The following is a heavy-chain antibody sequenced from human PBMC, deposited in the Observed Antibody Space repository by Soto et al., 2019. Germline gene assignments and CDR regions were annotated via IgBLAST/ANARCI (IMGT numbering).Heavy chain of an antibody. CDR3: AGDPDSHYNDSHASSYP. J-gene: IGHJ5*02. V-gene: IGHV1-69*04. CDR2: IIPIIGII. Sequence: VKVSCKASGGTFSSYTITWVRQAPGQGLEWMGRIIPIIGIINYAQKFQGRVTITADKFTGTAYMELTRLRSDDTAVYYCAGDPDSHYNDSHASSYPWGQGTLVTVSS. D-gene: IGHD3-22*01. CDR1: GGTFSSYT.